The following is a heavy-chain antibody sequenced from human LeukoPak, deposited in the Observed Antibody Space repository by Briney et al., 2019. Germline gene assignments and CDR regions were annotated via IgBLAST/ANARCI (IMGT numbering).Heavy chain of an antibody. D-gene: IGHD6-6*01. Sequence: SVKVSCKASGGTFSSYAISWVRQAPGQGLEWMGGIIPIFGTANYAQKFQGRVTITADESTSTVYMELSSLRSEDTAVYYCARSIAARVAAFDIWGQGTMVTVSS. CDR2: IIPIFGTA. CDR3: ARSIAARVAAFDI. V-gene: IGHV1-69*13. J-gene: IGHJ3*02. CDR1: GGTFSSYA.